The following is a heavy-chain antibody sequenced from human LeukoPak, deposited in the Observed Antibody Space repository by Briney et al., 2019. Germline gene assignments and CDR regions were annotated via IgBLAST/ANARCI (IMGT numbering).Heavy chain of an antibody. CDR3: AKRRDYYDSSGYYYVGFDY. CDR2: ISGSGGST. D-gene: IGHD3-22*01. J-gene: IGHJ4*02. Sequence: GGSLRLSCAASGFTFSSYAMSWVRQAPGKGLEWVSAISGSGGSTHYADSVKGRFTISRDNSKNTLYLQMNSLRAEDTAVYYCAKRRDYYDSSGYYYVGFDYWGQGTLVTVSS. V-gene: IGHV3-23*01. CDR1: GFTFSSYA.